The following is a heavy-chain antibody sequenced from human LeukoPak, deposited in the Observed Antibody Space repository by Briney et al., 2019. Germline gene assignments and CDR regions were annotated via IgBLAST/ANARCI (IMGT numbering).Heavy chain of an antibody. V-gene: IGHV4-4*07. J-gene: IGHJ3*02. CDR3: ARRSIGGLGADAFNI. D-gene: IGHD2-15*01. CDR1: GASISSYF. Sequence: PSETLSLTCTVSGASISSYFWSWIRQPAGKGLEWIGRIYTSGSTNYNPSLKSRVTMSVDTSKNQFSLKLSSVTAADTAVYYCARRSIGGLGADAFNIWGQGKMATVFS. CDR2: IYTSGST.